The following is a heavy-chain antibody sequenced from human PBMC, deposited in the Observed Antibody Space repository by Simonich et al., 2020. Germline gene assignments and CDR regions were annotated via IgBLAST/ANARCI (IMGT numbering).Heavy chain of an antibody. D-gene: IGHD3-10*01. CDR3: ARDTSYYGSGSYYFDY. Sequence: GGGLVKPRGSLRLSCAASGFTFSSYSMNCVRQNPGKGLEWVSSISSSSSYIYYADSVKGRFTISRDNAKNSLYLQMNSLRAEDTSVYYCARDTSYYGSGSYYFDYWGQGTLVTVSS. V-gene: IGHV3-21*01. J-gene: IGHJ4*02. CDR1: GFTFSSYS. CDR2: ISSSSSYI.